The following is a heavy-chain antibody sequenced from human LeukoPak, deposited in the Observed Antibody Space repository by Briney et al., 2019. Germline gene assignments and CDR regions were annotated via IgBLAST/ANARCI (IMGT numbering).Heavy chain of an antibody. V-gene: IGHV3-66*01. CDR2: IYTGGTT. D-gene: IGHD3-3*01. CDR1: GFTVTSNH. CDR3: ARDQITIFGVVIIGWYFDL. J-gene: IGHJ2*01. Sequence: GGSLRLSCSASGFTVTSNHMNWVRQAPGKGLEWVSIIYTGGTTHYADSLKDRFTIFRDESINTLYLQMNSLRAEDTAVYYCARDQITIFGVVIIGWYFDLWGRGTLVTVSS.